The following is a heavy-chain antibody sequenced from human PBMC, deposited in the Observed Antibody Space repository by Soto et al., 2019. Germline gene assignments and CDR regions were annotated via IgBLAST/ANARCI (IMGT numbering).Heavy chain of an antibody. J-gene: IGHJ4*01. D-gene: IGHD5-18*01. Sequence: RRGAVRLYCADSGFAFSGYDMYWVRQASGKGPERVGRIRSKGHNYATEYAASVKGRFTISRDNAKNSLSLQMNNLRAEDTAVYYCARENSVQAGLHHFDHWGLGTLVTVSS. V-gene: IGHV3-73*01. CDR1: GFAFSGYD. CDR2: IRSKGHNYAT. CDR3: ARENSVQAGLHHFDH.